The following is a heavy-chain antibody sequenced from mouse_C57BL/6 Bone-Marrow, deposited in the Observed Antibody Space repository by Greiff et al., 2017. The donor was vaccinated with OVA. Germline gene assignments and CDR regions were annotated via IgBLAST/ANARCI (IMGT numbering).Heavy chain of an antibody. CDR1: GYTFTDYY. V-gene: IGHV1-76*01. CDR3: ARDSSGAWFAY. Sequence: VQLQQSGAELVRPGASVKLSCKASGYTFTDYYINWVKQRPGQGLEWIARIYPGSGNTYYNEKFKGKATLTAEKSSSTAYMQLSSLTSEDSAVYFCARDSSGAWFAYWGQGTLVTVSA. D-gene: IGHD3-2*02. J-gene: IGHJ3*01. CDR2: IYPGSGNT.